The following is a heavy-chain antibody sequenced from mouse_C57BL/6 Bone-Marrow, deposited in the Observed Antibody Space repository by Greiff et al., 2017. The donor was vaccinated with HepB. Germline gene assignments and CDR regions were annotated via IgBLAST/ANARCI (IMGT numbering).Heavy chain of an antibody. J-gene: IGHJ3*01. V-gene: IGHV14-2*01. CDR1: GFNIKDYY. Sequence: VQLKESGAELVKPGASVKLSCTASGFNIKDYYMHWVKQRTEQGLEWIGRIDPEDGATKYAPKFQGKATITADTSSNTAYLQLSSLTSEDTAVYYGAREDDGGFAYWGQGTLVTVSA. CDR3: AREDDGGFAY. CDR2: IDPEDGAT.